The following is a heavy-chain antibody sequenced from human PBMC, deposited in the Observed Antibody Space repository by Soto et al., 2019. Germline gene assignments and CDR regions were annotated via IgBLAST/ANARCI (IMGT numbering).Heavy chain of an antibody. CDR1: GGSFSTYY. CDR3: ARARYCSGGSCYLVYAFDI. Sequence: QVQLQQWGAGLLKPPETLSLTCAVYGGSFSTYYWSWIRQPPGKGLEYIGEINHSGSTNYNPSLKSRVTRSVDTSKNQFSLKLSSVTAADTAVYYCARARYCSGGSCYLVYAFDIWGQGTMVTVSS. D-gene: IGHD2-15*01. CDR2: INHSGST. V-gene: IGHV4-34*01. J-gene: IGHJ3*02.